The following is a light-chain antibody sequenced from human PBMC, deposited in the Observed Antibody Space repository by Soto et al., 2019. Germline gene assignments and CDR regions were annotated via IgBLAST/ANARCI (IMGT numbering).Light chain of an antibody. J-gene: IGLJ3*02. V-gene: IGLV2-14*01. CDR1: SRDVGAFNY. CDR3: SSYTTSGTYVL. Sequence: HSALTQPASVSGSPGQSITISCTGTSRDVGAFNYVSWYQQHPDKAPKLLISEVNNRPSGVSHRFSGSKSGNTASLTISGLQPADEADYYCSSYTTSGTYVLFGGGTQLTVL. CDR2: EVN.